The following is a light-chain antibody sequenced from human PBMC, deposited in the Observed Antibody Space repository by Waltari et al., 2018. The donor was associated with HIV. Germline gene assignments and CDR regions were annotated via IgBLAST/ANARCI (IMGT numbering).Light chain of an antibody. CDR1: RTVLYNRNY. Sequence: DIVMTQSPDSLAVSLGARATVTCTSSRTVLYNRNYLAWYQQKPGQAPKVLIYWASTRAFGVPDRFSGSGSGTDFSLTISRVQADDVAVYHCQQYFRIPPTFGGGTKVEIK. J-gene: IGKJ4*01. CDR2: WAS. V-gene: IGKV4-1*01. CDR3: QQYFRIPPT.